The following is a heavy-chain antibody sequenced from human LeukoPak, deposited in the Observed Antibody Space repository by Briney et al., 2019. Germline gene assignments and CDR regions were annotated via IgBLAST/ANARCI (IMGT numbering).Heavy chain of an antibody. D-gene: IGHD3-16*01. CDR3: ARAYNYGVRYFDY. V-gene: IGHV1-69*01. J-gene: IGHJ4*02. Sequence: GASVKVSCKASGGTFSSYAISWVRQAPGQGLEWMGGIIPIFGTANYAQKFQGRVTITADESTSTAYKELSSLRSEDTAVYYCARAYNYGVRYFDYWGQGTLVTVSS. CDR2: IIPIFGTA. CDR1: GGTFSSYA.